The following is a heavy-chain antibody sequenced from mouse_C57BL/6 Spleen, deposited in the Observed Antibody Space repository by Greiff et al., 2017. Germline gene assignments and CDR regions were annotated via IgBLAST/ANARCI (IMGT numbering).Heavy chain of an antibody. D-gene: IGHD2-4*01. CDR1: GFTFSSYT. V-gene: IGHV5-9*01. CDR2: ISGGGGNT. J-gene: IGHJ2*01. CDR3: ARRYDYDGGYFDY. Sequence: EVHLVESGGGLVKPGGSLKLSCAASGFTFSSYTMSWVRQTPEKRLEWVATISGGGGNTYYPDSVKGRFTISRDNAKNTLYLQMSSLRSEDTALYYCARRYDYDGGYFDYWGQGTTLTVSS.